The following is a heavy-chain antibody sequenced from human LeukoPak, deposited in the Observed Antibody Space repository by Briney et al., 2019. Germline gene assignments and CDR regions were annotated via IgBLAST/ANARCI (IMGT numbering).Heavy chain of an antibody. D-gene: IGHD3-22*01. CDR1: GGSISSGSYY. CDR3: ARDYYDSSGYYHVNWFDP. V-gene: IGHV4-61*02. Sequence: PSQTLSLTCTVSGGSISSGSYYSSWIRQPAGKGLEWIGRIYTSGSTNYNPSLKSRVTISVDTSKNQFSLKLSSVTAADTAVYYCARDYYDSSGYYHVNWFDPWGQGTLVTVSS. J-gene: IGHJ5*02. CDR2: IYTSGST.